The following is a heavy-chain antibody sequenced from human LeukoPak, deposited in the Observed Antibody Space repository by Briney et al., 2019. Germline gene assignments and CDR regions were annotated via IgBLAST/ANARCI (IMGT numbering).Heavy chain of an antibody. V-gene: IGHV1-8*01. CDR3: ARGPPNWGYDY. J-gene: IGHJ4*02. CDR2: MSPNSSDT. Sequence: ASVKVSCKASGYTFTSYDFNWVRQATGQRPEWMGWMSPNSSDTGYAQKFQDRVTMTRNTSISTAYMELSSLRSDDTAVYYCARGPPNWGYDYWGPGTLVTVSS. D-gene: IGHD7-27*01. CDR1: GYTFTSYD.